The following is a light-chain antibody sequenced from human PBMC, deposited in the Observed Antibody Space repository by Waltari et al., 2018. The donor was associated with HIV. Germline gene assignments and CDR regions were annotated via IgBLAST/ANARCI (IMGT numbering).Light chain of an antibody. Sequence: QSVLTQPPSVSAAPGQKVTISCSGSSSNIGNNYVSWYQQLPGAAPKLLIYENNKRPSGIPDRFSGSKSGTSATLGITGLQTGDEADYYCGTWDSSLSAVFGGGTKLTAL. V-gene: IGLV1-51*02. CDR1: SSNIGNNY. J-gene: IGLJ3*02. CDR3: GTWDSSLSAV. CDR2: ENN.